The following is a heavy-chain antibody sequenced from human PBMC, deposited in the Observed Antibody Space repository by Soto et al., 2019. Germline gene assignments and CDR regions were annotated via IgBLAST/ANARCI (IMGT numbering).Heavy chain of an antibody. D-gene: IGHD4-17*01. Sequence: EVQVLESGGGLVQPGGSLRLSCIASGLTLSNYAMTWVRQAPGRGQEWVSTVTGSGSTYYADSVKGRFTIFRDNSKNILYLQMNSLRAEETAIYYCAKSLRTTAATGYWFDPWGQGSQVTVSS. J-gene: IGHJ5*02. CDR2: VTGSGST. V-gene: IGHV3-23*01. CDR1: GLTLSNYA. CDR3: AKSLRTTAATGYWFDP.